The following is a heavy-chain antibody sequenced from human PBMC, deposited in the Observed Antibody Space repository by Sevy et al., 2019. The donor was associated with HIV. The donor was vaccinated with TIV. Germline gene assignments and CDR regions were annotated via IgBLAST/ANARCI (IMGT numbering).Heavy chain of an antibody. CDR3: ARSKGGDGYSYGYHYYYYGMDV. Sequence: GGSLRLSCAASGFTFSSYWMSWVRQAPGKGLEWVANIKQDGSEKYYVDSVKGRFTISRDNAKNSLYLQMNSLGAEDTAVYYCARSKGGDGYSYGYHYYYYGMDVWGQGTTVTVSS. D-gene: IGHD5-18*01. V-gene: IGHV3-7*01. J-gene: IGHJ6*02. CDR2: IKQDGSEK. CDR1: GFTFSSYW.